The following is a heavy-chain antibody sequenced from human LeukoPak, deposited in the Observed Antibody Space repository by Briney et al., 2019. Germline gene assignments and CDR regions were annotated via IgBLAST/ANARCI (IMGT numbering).Heavy chain of an antibody. CDR2: IIPIFGTA. Sequence: SVKVSCKASGGTFSSYAISWVRQAPGQGLEWMGGIIPIFGTANYAQKFQGRVTITADESTSTAYMELSSLRSEDTAMYYCAKEIWPTVTIPGRTYFDYWGQGTLVTVSS. V-gene: IGHV1-69*13. CDR3: AKEIWPTVTIPGRTYFDY. CDR1: GGTFSSYA. J-gene: IGHJ4*02. D-gene: IGHD4-17*01.